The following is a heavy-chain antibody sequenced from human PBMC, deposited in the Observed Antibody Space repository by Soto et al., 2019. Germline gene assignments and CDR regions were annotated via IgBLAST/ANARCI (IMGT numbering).Heavy chain of an antibody. CDR2: IYYSGST. J-gene: IGHJ6*02. CDR1: GGSISSGDYY. Sequence: SETLSLTCTVSGGSISSGDYYWSWIRQPPGKGLEWIGYIYYSGSTYYNPSLKSRVTISVDTSKNQFSLKLSSVTAADTAVYYCRTGLRFLEWLSPTYYGMDVWRQGTTVTVSS. CDR3: RTGLRFLEWLSPTYYGMDV. V-gene: IGHV4-30-4*01. D-gene: IGHD3-3*01.